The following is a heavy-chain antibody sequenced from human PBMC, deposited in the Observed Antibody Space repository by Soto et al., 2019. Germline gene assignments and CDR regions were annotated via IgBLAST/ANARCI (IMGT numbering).Heavy chain of an antibody. J-gene: IGHJ4*02. CDR3: ARPVIAGTPDY. Sequence: QVQLVESGGGEVQPGTSLRLSCAASGFTFSRSPMHWVRQAPGKGLDWVGLISADGSSQHYADSVRGRFIISRDNFRSTVSLQMNKQRAEDTDVYSWARPVIAGTPDYWGQGTLVSVSS. D-gene: IGHD2-15*01. V-gene: IGHV3-30-3*01. CDR1: GFTFSRSP. CDR2: ISADGSSQ.